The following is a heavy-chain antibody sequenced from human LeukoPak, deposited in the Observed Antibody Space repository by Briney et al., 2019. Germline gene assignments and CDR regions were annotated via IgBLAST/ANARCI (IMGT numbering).Heavy chain of an antibody. CDR1: GGSFSGYY. D-gene: IGHD3-16*02. J-gene: IGHJ4*02. Sequence: SETLSLTCAVYGGSFSGYYWSWIRQPPGKGLEWIGEINHSGSTNYNPSLKSRVTISVDTSKNQFSLKLSSVTAADTAVYYCARHVGYVWGSYRVFFMGYYFDYWGQGTLVTVSS. V-gene: IGHV4-34*01. CDR2: INHSGST. CDR3: ARHVGYVWGSYRVFFMGYYFDY.